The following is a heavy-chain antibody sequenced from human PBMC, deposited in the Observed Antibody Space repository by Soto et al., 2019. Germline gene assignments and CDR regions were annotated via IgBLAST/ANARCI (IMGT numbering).Heavy chain of an antibody. D-gene: IGHD6-13*01. V-gene: IGHV3-23*01. CDR3: AKEHHYSSSWSEFDY. J-gene: IGHJ4*02. CDR2: ISGSGVST. Sequence: EVQLLGSGGGLVQPGGSLRLSCAASGFTFSSYAMSWVRQAPGKGLEWVSAISGSGVSTYYADSVKGRFTISRDNSKNTLYLQMNSLRAEDTAVHYCAKEHHYSSSWSEFDYWGQGTLVTVSS. CDR1: GFTFSSYA.